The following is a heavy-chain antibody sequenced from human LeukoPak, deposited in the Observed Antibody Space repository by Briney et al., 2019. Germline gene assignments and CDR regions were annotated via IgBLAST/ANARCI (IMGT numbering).Heavy chain of an antibody. CDR2: INTSSSYI. CDR3: ARLRRNSDRSGFYYYYDS. Sequence: GGSLRLSCAASGFTFSSYSFNWVRQAPGKGLEWVSSINTSSSYIYYADSVKGRFTISRDNAQNSVFLQMNSLRAEDTAMYYCARLRRNSDRSGFYYYYDSWGQGTLVTVSS. D-gene: IGHD3-22*01. CDR1: GFTFSSYS. J-gene: IGHJ4*02. V-gene: IGHV3-21*04.